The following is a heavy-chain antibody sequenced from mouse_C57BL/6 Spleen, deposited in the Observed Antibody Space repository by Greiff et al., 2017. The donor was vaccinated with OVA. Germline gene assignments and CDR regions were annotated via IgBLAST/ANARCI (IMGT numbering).Heavy chain of an antibody. Sequence: VQLQQSGAELVKPGASVKLSCKASGYTFTEYTIPWVKQRSGQGLEWIGWFYPGSGSIKYNEKFKDKATLTADKSSSTVYMERSRLTSEDSAVYFCARQRYDYDEYYYAMDYWGQGTSVTVSS. CDR2: FYPGSGSI. D-gene: IGHD2-4*01. CDR3: ARQRYDYDEYYYAMDY. V-gene: IGHV1-62-2*01. J-gene: IGHJ4*01. CDR1: GYTFTEYT.